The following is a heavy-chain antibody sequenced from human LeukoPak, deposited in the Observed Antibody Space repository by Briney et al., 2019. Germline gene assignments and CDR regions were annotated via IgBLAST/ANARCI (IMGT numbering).Heavy chain of an antibody. CDR1: GGSISSSSYY. CDR2: IYYSGST. D-gene: IGHD3-22*01. Sequence: PSETLSLTCTVSGGSISSSSYYWGWIRQPPGKGLEWIGSIYYSGSTYYNPSLKSRVTISVDTSKNQFSLKLSSVTAADTAVYYCARHGVTMTGNWFDPWGQGTLVTVSS. CDR3: ARHGVTMTGNWFDP. V-gene: IGHV4-39*01. J-gene: IGHJ5*02.